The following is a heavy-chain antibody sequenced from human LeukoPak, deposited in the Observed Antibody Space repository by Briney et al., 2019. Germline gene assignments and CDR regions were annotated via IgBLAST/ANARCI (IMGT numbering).Heavy chain of an antibody. CDR3: ARGGALGSGSYYSVYNY. Sequence: GGSLRLSCAASGFTFSNAWMSWVRQAPGKGLEWVSGINWNGGSTGYADSVKGRFTISRDNAKNSLYLQMNSLRAEDTALYYCARGGALGSGSYYSVYNYWGQGTLVTVSS. V-gene: IGHV3-20*04. D-gene: IGHD3-10*01. J-gene: IGHJ4*02. CDR2: INWNGGST. CDR1: GFTFSNAW.